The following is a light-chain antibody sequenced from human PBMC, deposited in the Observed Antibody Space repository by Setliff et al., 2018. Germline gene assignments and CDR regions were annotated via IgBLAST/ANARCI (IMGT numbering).Light chain of an antibody. CDR1: SSDVGSYNL. J-gene: IGLJ1*01. CDR3: SSYAGRSTFYV. V-gene: IGLV2-23*02. CDR2: EVT. Sequence: LTQPASVSGSPGQSITFSCTGTSSDVGSYNLVSWYQQHPGKAPKVMIYEVTQRPSGVSNRFSGSKSGNTASLTISGLQADDEADYFCSSYAGRSTFYVFGTGTKVTVL.